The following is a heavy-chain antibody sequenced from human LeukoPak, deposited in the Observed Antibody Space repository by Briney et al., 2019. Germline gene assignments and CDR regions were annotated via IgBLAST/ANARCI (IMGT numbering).Heavy chain of an antibody. J-gene: IGHJ3*02. CDR1: GGSISSSSYY. CDR2: IYTSGST. D-gene: IGHD3-10*01. V-gene: IGHV4-39*01. CDR3: ARHYYGSGSYAVRAFVI. Sequence: SETLSLTCTVSGGSISSSSYYWGWIRQPPGKGLEWIGRIYTSGSTNYNPSLKSRVTISVDTSKNQFSLKLSSVTAADTAVYYCARHYYGSGSYAVRAFVIWGQGTMVTVSS.